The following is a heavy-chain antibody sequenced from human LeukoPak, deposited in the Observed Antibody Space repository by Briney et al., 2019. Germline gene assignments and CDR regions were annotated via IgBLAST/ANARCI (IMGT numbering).Heavy chain of an antibody. J-gene: IGHJ6*03. Sequence: SETLSLTCTVSGGSISSGSYYWSWIRQPAGKGLEWIGRIYTSGSTNYNPSLKSRVTISVDTSKNQFSLKLSSVTAADTAVYYCARGVGMVGAYYYYYYMDVWGKGTTVTISS. CDR2: IYTSGST. CDR1: GGSISSGSYY. CDR3: ARGVGMVGAYYYYYYMDV. V-gene: IGHV4-61*02. D-gene: IGHD1-26*01.